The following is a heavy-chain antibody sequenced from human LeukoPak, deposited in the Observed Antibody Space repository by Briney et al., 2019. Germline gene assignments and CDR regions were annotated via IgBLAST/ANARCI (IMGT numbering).Heavy chain of an antibody. D-gene: IGHD1-1*01. J-gene: IGHJ4*02. CDR1: GFTFSSYA. V-gene: IGHV3-30*04. Sequence: GGSLRLSCVTSGFTFSSYAFHWVRQAPGKGLEWVATMSFDVNNKYYADSVKGRFTISRDDVKNMLYLQMNSLRVEDTGLYYCSTVEHFWGQGTLVTVSS. CDR3: STVEHF. CDR2: MSFDVNNK.